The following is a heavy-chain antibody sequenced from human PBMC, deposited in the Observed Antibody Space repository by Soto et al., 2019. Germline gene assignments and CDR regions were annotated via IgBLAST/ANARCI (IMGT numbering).Heavy chain of an antibody. CDR1: GYTFTSYD. V-gene: IGHV1-8*01. J-gene: IGHJ6*04. CDR2: MNPNSGNT. D-gene: IGHD6-6*01. Sequence: QMQLVQSGAEVKKPGASVKVSCKASGYTFTSYDINWVRQATGKGLEWLGWMNPNSGNTGYAQQLQGRVTMTRNTSISTAYMELSSLRSEDTAVYYWASRRSEYSSTWPDLDVWGKWTTVTVSS. CDR3: ASRRSEYSSTWPDLDV.